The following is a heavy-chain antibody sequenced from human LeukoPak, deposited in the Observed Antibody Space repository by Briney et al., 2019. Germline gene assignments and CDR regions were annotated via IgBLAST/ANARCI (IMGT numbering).Heavy chain of an antibody. V-gene: IGHV3-23*01. CDR3: ANVPNPVADTLTTDY. J-gene: IGHJ4*02. CDR1: GFTFSSNA. Sequence: PGGSLRLSCAASGFTFSSNAMSSVRQAPGKGLEWVSAISGSGGSTYYADSVKGRLTISRDNSKNTLYLQMNSRRAEDTAVYYYANVPNPVADTLTTDYWGQGTLVTVSS. D-gene: IGHD6-19*01. CDR2: ISGSGGST.